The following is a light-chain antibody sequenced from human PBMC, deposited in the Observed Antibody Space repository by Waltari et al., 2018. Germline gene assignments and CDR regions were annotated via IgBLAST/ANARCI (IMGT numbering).Light chain of an antibody. V-gene: IGLV1-40*01. CDR2: GDT. J-gene: IGLJ1*01. Sequence: QSVLTQPPSVSGAPGQKFTISCTGHSPNTRPGYGVIWYRQLPGAAPKLLISGDTNRPSGVPDRFSGSKSGTSASLAITGLQAEDEADYYYQAYDSSLRGYVFGTGTKVAVL. CDR1: SPNTRPGYG. CDR3: QAYDSSLRGYV.